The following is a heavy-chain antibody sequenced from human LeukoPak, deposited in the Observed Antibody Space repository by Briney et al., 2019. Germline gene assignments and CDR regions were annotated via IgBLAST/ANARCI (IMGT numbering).Heavy chain of an antibody. V-gene: IGHV4-59*01. CDR2: IYYSGST. CDR1: GGSISSYY. CDR3: ARDLEIGDGEGAFDI. J-gene: IGHJ3*02. Sequence: SETLSLXCTVSGGSISSYYWSWIRQPPGKGLEWIGYIYYSGSTNYNPSLKSRVTISVDTSKNQFSLKLSSVTAADTAVYYCARDLEIGDGEGAFDIWGQGTMVTVSS. D-gene: IGHD4-17*01.